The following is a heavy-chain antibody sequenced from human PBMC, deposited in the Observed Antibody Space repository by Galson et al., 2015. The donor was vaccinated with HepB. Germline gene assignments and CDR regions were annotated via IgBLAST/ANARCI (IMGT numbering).Heavy chain of an antibody. V-gene: IGHV3-7*01. J-gene: IGHJ1*01. Sequence: SLRLSCAASGFTFSSYWMSWVRQAPGKGLEWVANIKQDGSEKYYVDSVKGRFTISRDNAKNSLYLQMNSLRAEDTAVYYCAKFLSKQYHHQYFQHWGQGTLVTVSS. CDR3: AKFLSKQYHHQYFQH. CDR1: GFTFSSYW. D-gene: IGHD2/OR15-2a*01. CDR2: IKQDGSEK.